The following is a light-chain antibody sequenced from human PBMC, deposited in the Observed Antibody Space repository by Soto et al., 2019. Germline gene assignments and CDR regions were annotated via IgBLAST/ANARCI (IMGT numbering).Light chain of an antibody. CDR3: QQDGSSPYT. V-gene: IGKV3-20*01. Sequence: EIVLTQSPGTLSLSPGERATLSCRASQSVSSSSLAWYQQKPGQAPRLLIYGASSRATGISDRFSGSGSGTDFTLTTSRLEPEDSAVFYCQQDGSSPYTFGQGTKLYIK. J-gene: IGKJ2*01. CDR2: GAS. CDR1: QSVSSSS.